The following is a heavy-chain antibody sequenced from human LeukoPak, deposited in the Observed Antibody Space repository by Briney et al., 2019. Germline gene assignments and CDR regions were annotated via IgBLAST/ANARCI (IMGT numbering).Heavy chain of an antibody. V-gene: IGHV3-23*01. Sequence: PGTSLRLSCVASGFTFTNYAMSWVRQAPGKGLERVSAITGSDGSSYYADSVKGRFTISRDNSKNTLYLQVNSLRAEDTAVYYCAKWGDYDILTGYYVPDYWGQGTLVTVSS. J-gene: IGHJ4*02. CDR1: GFTFTNYA. D-gene: IGHD3-9*01. CDR2: ITGSDGSS. CDR3: AKWGDYDILTGYYVPDY.